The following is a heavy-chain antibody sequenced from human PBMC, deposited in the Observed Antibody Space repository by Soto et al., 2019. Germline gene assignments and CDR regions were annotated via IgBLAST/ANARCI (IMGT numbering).Heavy chain of an antibody. D-gene: IGHD7-27*01. CDR2: ISAYNGNT. CDR1: GYTFTSYG. Sequence: GASVKVSCKASGYTFTSYGSSWVRQAPGQGLEWMGWISAYNGNTNYAQELQGRVTMTTDTSTNTAYMELRSLRSDDTAVYYCARESAWGFSFDPWGQGTLVTVSS. CDR3: ARESAWGFSFDP. J-gene: IGHJ5*02. V-gene: IGHV1-18*01.